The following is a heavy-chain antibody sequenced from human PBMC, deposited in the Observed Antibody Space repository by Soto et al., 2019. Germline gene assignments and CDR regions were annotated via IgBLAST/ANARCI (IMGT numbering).Heavy chain of an antibody. CDR2: ISAYNDYT. D-gene: IGHD3-10*01. V-gene: IGHV1-18*01. J-gene: IGHJ6*02. CDR1: GYTFISYG. CDR3: AREGYYSGSGSYSPPRYYGMDV. Sequence: QVQLVQSGAEVKKPGSSVKVSCKASGYTFISYGISWVRQAPGQGLEWMGWISAYNDYTNYAQKLQGRVTMTTDTYTRIAYLELRSLRSDDTAVYYCAREGYYSGSGSYSPPRYYGMDVWGQGTPVTVSS.